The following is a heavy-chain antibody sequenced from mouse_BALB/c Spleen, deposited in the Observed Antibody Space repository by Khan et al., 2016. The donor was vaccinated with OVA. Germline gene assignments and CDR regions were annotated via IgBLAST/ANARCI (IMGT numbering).Heavy chain of an antibody. D-gene: IGHD2-14*01. Sequence: QIQLVQSGPELKKPGETVRISCKASGYTFTTAGMQWVQKMPGKGLKWIGWINTHSGVPKYAEDFKGRFAFSLETSASTVYLQITNLKNEDTATYLGARGGAAYYRNDGGAVDYWGQGTSVTVSS. CDR1: GYTFTTAG. V-gene: IGHV9-4*02. CDR3: ARGGAAYYRNDGGAVDY. J-gene: IGHJ4*01. CDR2: INTHSGVP.